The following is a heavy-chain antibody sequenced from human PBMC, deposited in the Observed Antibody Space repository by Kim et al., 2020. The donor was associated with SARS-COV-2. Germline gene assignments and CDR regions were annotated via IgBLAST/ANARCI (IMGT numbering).Heavy chain of an antibody. CDR3: VRDLTVTTQYYYYYYGMDV. V-gene: IGHV1-46*03. D-gene: IGHD4-17*01. CDR2: INPSGGST. J-gene: IGHJ6*01. CDR1: GYTFTSYY. Sequence: ASVKVSCKASGYTFTSYYMHWVRQAPGQGLEWMGIINPSGGSTNYAQKFQGRVTMTRDTSTSTVYMELSSLRSEDTAVYYCVRDLTVTTQYYYYYYGMDVWARGTAVTVS.